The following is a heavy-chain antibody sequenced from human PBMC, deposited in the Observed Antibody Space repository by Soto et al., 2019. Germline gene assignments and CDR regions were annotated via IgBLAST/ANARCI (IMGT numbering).Heavy chain of an antibody. CDR2: ISSTGSTP. CDR1: GFPFSDSY. CDR3: ARGQQLVANWLDP. J-gene: IGHJ5*02. Sequence: PGGSLRLSCAASGFPFSDSYMAWIRQAPGKGLEEIATISSTGSTPYYADSVKGRFTISRDNAQNSLYLKMNNLRAEDTAVYYCARGQQLVANWLDPWGQGILVTVSS. D-gene: IGHD6-6*01. V-gene: IGHV3-11*01.